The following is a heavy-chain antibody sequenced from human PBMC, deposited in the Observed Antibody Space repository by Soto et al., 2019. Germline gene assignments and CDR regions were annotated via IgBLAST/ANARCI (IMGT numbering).Heavy chain of an antibody. D-gene: IGHD1-26*01. CDR2: ISYDGSHK. CDR1: GFLFDTYG. Sequence: GGSLRLSSVASGFLFDTYGMHWVRQTPGKGLEWVAIISYDGSHKEYADSVKGRFAISRDNSENTLYLQMNNLGVGDTALYYCATSASSDHWGQGTQVTVSS. CDR3: ATSASSDH. V-gene: IGHV3-30*03. J-gene: IGHJ4*02.